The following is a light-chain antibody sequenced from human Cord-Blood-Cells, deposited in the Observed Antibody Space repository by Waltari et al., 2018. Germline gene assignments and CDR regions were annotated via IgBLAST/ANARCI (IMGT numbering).Light chain of an antibody. CDR1: SSDVGGYNY. CDR2: EVS. Sequence: QSALTQPPSASGSPGQSVTISCTGTSSDVGGYNYVSWYQQHPGKAPKLMIYEVSKRPSGVPDRFSGSKSGNTASLTGSGFQAEDEAEYYCSSYAGSNNVVFGGGTKLTVL. J-gene: IGLJ2*01. V-gene: IGLV2-8*01. CDR3: SSYAGSNNVV.